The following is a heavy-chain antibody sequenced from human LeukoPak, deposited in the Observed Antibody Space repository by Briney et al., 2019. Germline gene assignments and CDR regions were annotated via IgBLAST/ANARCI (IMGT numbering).Heavy chain of an antibody. V-gene: IGHV4-4*07. CDR1: GGSISTYY. CDR3: ARIGASAFDI. J-gene: IGHJ3*02. CDR2: IYSLGTT. Sequence: PSETLSLTCTVSGGSISTYYWSWIRQPAGKGLEWLGRIYSLGTTNYNPSLKSRVTMSVDASKNQFSLNLNSVTAADTAVYYCARIGASAFDIWGQGTMVTVSS.